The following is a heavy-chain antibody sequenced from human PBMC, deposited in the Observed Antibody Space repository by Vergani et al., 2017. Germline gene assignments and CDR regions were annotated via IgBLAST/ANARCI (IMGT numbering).Heavy chain of an antibody. V-gene: IGHV3-23*01. D-gene: IGHD5-12*01. Sequence: EVQLLESGGGLVQPGGSLRLSCEASGFSFPGYAMSWVRQAPGKGLEWVSSVSGSSATPYYADSVKGRFISSRDNSKNTLHLQMNSLSADDPAVYYCTEGSRGYTGYFFDYWGQGTLATVSS. CDR3: TEGSRGYTGYFFDY. J-gene: IGHJ4*02. CDR1: GFSFPGYA. CDR2: VSGSSATP.